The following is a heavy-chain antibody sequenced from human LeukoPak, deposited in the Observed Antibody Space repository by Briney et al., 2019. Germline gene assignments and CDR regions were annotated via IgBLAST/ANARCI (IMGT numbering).Heavy chain of an antibody. CDR2: IIPILGIA. Sequence: SVKVSCKVSGYTLTELSMHWVRQAPGKGLEWMGRIIPILGIANYAQKFQGRVTITADKSTSTAYMELNSLRAEDTAVYYCAKGRSPKPGPGSYTLGYYYYYMDVWGKGTTVTVSS. D-gene: IGHD3-10*01. V-gene: IGHV1-69*04. CDR1: GYTLTELS. CDR3: AKGRSPKPGPGSYTLGYYYYYMDV. J-gene: IGHJ6*03.